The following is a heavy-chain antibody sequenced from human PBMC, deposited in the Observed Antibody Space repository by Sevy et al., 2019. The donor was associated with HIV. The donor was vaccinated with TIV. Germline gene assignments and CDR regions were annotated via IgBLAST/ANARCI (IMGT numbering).Heavy chain of an antibody. CDR3: ASEVYCSSGRCFSPRFDN. V-gene: IGHV3-74*01. CDR1: GFTFNRNW. D-gene: IGHD2-15*01. J-gene: IGHJ4*02. Sequence: GGSLRLSCAASGFTFNRNWMHWVRQAPGKGLVWVSPINGDGTNTNYADSVKGRFTISRDNAKNTVYLQMNSLTVEDTAVYYCASEVYCSSGRCFSPRFDNWGQGTLVTVSS. CDR2: INGDGTNT.